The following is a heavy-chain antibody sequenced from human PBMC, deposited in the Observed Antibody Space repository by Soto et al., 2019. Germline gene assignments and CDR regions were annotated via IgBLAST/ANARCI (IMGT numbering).Heavy chain of an antibody. V-gene: IGHV4-34*01. CDR1: GGSFSGYC. Sequence: SETLSLTCAVYGGSFSGYCWSWIRQTPGERLEWVGDICHGGGTNYNPSLKSRVSFSMDPSKNQFSLKLNSVMAADTAVYYCAGYSNSWSKYVKHWGRGSLVTVSS. J-gene: IGHJ1*01. CDR3: AGYSNSWSKYVKH. CDR2: ICHGGGT. D-gene: IGHD6-13*01.